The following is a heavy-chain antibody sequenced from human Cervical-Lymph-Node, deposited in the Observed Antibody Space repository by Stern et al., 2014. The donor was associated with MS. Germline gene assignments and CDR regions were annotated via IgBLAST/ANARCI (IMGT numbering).Heavy chain of an antibody. CDR3: ARVTHYYDTSDYDN. J-gene: IGHJ4*02. CDR2: IIPTFSTA. V-gene: IGHV1-69*14. CDR1: GGNFNIYA. Sequence: QDQLVQSGAEVKKPGSSVKVSCKASGGNFNIYAISWMRQAPGQGLEWMGGIIPTFSTAKYAEKFQGRASITADRSTTTVYLELSSLRSEDTAVYYCARVTHYYDTSDYDNWGQGTLVTVSS. D-gene: IGHD3-22*01.